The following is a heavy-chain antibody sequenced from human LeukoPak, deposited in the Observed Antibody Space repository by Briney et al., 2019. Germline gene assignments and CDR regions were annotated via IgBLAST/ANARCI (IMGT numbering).Heavy chain of an antibody. D-gene: IGHD3-10*01. CDR2: IRYDGTKK. CDR1: GFTFSIYG. V-gene: IGHV3-30*02. CDR3: AKGPLSGSDTYFDY. Sequence: QPGGSLRLSCAASGFTFSIYGIHWVRQAPGKGLEGVAFIRYDGTKKNYADSVKGRFTISRDNSKNTLYLQMNSLRAEDTAIYYCAKGPLSGSDTYFDYWGQGTLVTVSS. J-gene: IGHJ4*02.